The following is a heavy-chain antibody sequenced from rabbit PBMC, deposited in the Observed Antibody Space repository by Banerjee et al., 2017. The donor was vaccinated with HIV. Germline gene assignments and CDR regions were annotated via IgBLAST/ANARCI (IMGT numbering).Heavy chain of an antibody. V-gene: IGHV1S45*01. D-gene: IGHD6-1*01. Sequence: EESGGDLVKPEGSLTLTCTASGFSFSSSYWICWVRQAPGKGLEWIACIYTGDGNTYYATWAKGRFTISKTSSTTVTLQMTSLTAADTATYFCASDYTGDAGYGDAVLNLWGPGTLVT. CDR2: IYTGDGNT. CDR1: GFSFSSSYW. CDR3: ASDYTGDAGYGDAVLNL. J-gene: IGHJ4*01.